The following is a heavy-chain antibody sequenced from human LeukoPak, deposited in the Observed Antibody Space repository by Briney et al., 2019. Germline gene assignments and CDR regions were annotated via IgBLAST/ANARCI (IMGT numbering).Heavy chain of an antibody. J-gene: IGHJ3*02. D-gene: IGHD3-16*01. CDR3: AGPWGATFDI. CDR2: IYASGST. V-gene: IGHV4-4*07. CDR1: GGSISSYY. Sequence: SETLSLTCTVSGGSISSYYWSWVRQPAGKGLEWIGHIYASGSTNYNPSLKSRVTISVDTSKNQFSLKLSSVTAADTAVYYCAGPWGATFDIWGQGTMVTVS.